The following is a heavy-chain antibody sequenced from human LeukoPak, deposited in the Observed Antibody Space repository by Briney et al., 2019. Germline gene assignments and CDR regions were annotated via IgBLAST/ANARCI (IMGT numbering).Heavy chain of an antibody. Sequence: SQTPSLSCVLSGDRVSINTAAWGWIRQSPSRGFEWLGRTYYKYKWYNDYAVSLKSRITINPDTSKSHYTLQLNSVTPEDTADYYCARSVGSPTSGFDHWGQGTLVTVSS. D-gene: IGHD1-26*01. CDR1: GDRVSINTAA. CDR3: ARSVGSPTSGFDH. J-gene: IGHJ4*02. V-gene: IGHV6-1*01. CDR2: TYYKYKWYN.